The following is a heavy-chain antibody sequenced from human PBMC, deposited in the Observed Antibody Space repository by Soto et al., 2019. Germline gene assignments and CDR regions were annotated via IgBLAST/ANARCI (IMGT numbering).Heavy chain of an antibody. J-gene: IGHJ5*02. D-gene: IGHD2-15*01. CDR2: IYYSGST. CDR3: ARIRDLKWGELSWFDP. Sequence: PSETLSLTCTVSGGYISSSSYYWGWIRQPPEKGLEWIGSIYYSGSTSYNPSLKSRVTMSADSSKNQFSLRLSSVTAADTAVYYCARIRDLKWGELSWFDPWGQGTLGTVSP. V-gene: IGHV4-39*01. CDR1: GGYISSSSYY.